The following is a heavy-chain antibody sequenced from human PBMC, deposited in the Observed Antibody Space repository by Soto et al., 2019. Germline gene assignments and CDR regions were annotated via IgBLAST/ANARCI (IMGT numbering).Heavy chain of an antibody. Sequence: SETLSLTCAVYGGSFSGYYWSWIRQPPGKGLEWIGEINHSGSTNYNPSLKSRVTISVDTSKNQSSLKLSSVTAADTAVYYCARGVSSSERGYYYYYYMDVWGKGTTVTVLL. V-gene: IGHV4-34*01. CDR3: ARGVSSSERGYYYYYYMDV. CDR1: GGSFSGYY. CDR2: INHSGST. D-gene: IGHD6-6*01. J-gene: IGHJ6*03.